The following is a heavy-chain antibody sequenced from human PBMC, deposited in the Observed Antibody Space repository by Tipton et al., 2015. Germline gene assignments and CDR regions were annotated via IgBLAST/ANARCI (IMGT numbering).Heavy chain of an antibody. Sequence: TLSLTCTVSGGSITSGTYYWGWLRQPPGRGLECIGSIYYSGSTYYNPSLKSRVTISVDTSKNQFSLKLTSVTAADTAVYYCARRWRGSSYSYYYYGMDVWGQGTTVTVSS. D-gene: IGHD6-13*01. CDR1: GGSITSGTYY. V-gene: IGHV4-39*01. CDR3: ARRWRGSSYSYYYYGMDV. CDR2: IYYSGST. J-gene: IGHJ6*02.